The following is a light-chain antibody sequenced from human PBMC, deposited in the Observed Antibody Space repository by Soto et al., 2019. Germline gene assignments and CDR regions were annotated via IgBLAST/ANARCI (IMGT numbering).Light chain of an antibody. V-gene: IGLV2-11*01. CDR3: CSYAGSYSYV. CDR2: DVS. CDR1: SSDVGGYNY. Sequence: QSVLTQPRSVSGSPGQSVTISCTGTSSDVGGYNYVSWYQQHPGKAPKLMIYDVSKRPSGVPDRFSGSKSGNTASLTISGLQAEDEADYYCCSYAGSYSYVFGTGKSSPY. J-gene: IGLJ1*01.